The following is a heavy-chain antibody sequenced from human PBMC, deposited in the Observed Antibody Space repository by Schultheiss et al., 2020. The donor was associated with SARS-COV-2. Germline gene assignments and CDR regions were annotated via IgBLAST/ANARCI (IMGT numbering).Heavy chain of an antibody. J-gene: IGHJ4*02. CDR3: ARMGYSSGWSDFDY. D-gene: IGHD6-19*01. CDR2: IYWDDDK. Sequence: SGPTLVKPTQTLTLTCTFSGFSLSTSGVGVGWIRQPPGKALEWLALIYWDDDKYYSTSLKTRLTISKDTSKNQVVLTMTNMDPVDTATYYCARMGYSSGWSDFDYWGQGTLVTVSS. V-gene: IGHV2-70*01. CDR1: GFSLSTSGVG.